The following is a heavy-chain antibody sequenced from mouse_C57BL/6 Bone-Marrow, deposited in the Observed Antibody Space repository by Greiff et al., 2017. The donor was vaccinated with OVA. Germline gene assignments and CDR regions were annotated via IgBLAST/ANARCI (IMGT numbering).Heavy chain of an antibody. CDR1: GFTFNDDY. D-gene: IGHD1-1*01. J-gene: IGHJ1*03. Sequence: EVMLVESGAELVRPGASVKLSCTASGFTFNDDYMPWVKQRPEQGLEWIGWIYPGNGDTEYASKFQGTATLTAATSSSTAYLQLSSLTSEDSAVYYCATADNTGGVPWGFDVWGTGTTVTVSS. CDR2: IYPGNGDT. V-gene: IGHV14-4*01. CDR3: ATADNTGGVPWGFDV.